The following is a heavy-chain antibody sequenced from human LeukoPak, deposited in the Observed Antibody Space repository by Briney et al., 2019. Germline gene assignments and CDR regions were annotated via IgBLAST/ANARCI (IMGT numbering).Heavy chain of an antibody. CDR2: IYYSGSS. CDR3: ARLAQGSGTYGFDY. J-gene: IGHJ4*02. CDR1: GGSISSSSYY. D-gene: IGHD3-10*01. V-gene: IGHV4-39*01. Sequence: KPSETLSLTCTVSGGSISSSSYYWGWVHQPPGKGLEWIATIYYSGSSYYNPSLKSRVTISVDTSKNQFSLKLSSVTAADTAVYYCARLAQGSGTYGFDYWGQGTLVTVSS.